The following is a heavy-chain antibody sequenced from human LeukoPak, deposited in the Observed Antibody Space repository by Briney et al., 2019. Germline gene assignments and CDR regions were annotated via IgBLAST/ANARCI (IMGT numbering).Heavy chain of an antibody. V-gene: IGHV4-38-2*01. D-gene: IGHD2-21*02. Sequence: SETLSLTCGVPGYSIISGYWASIWQPPGKGLEWIASIYHSGTTYSNPSLQSRVTLSVDTSRNQFSLKLSAVTAADTAVYYCARNPAMTFNWFDPWGQGTLVIVSS. CDR2: IYHSGTT. CDR1: GYSIISGY. J-gene: IGHJ5*02. CDR3: ARNPAMTFNWFDP.